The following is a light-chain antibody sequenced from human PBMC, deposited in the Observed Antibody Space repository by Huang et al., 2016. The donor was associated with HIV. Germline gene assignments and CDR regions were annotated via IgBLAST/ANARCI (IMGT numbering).Light chain of an antibody. CDR2: YAS. V-gene: IGKV6D-21*02. CDR1: PSIVNN. J-gene: IGKJ5*01. Sequence: DIVLTQSPDFQSVTPKEEVTITCRARPSIVNNLLWYQQKPHQSPKLLIKYASKSISGVPSRFSGSGSVTDFTLTIKSLEAEDAAAYFCHQSTSFQSITFGQGTRLEIK. CDR3: HQSTSFQSIT.